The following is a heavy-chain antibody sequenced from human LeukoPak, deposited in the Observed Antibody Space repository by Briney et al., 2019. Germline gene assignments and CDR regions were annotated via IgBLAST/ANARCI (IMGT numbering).Heavy chain of an antibody. CDR1: GFTFSNSW. CDR2: IKPDGSAQ. V-gene: IGHV3-7*01. J-gene: IGHJ5*02. Sequence: GGSLRLSCAASGFTFSNSWVSWVRQAPGKGLEWVATIKPDGSAQYYVDSVKGRFTSTRDNAKNSLFLQINSLRAEDTAVYYCANGGTYSSGPWGQGTLVTVSS. CDR3: ANGGTYSSGP. D-gene: IGHD3-22*01.